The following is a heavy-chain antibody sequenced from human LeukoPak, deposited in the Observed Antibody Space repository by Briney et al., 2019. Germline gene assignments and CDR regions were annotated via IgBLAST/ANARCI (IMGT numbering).Heavy chain of an antibody. V-gene: IGHV3-9*01. CDR3: ARQSTPHGNFDY. CDR1: GFTFDDCA. J-gene: IGHJ4*02. Sequence: GGSLRLSCAASGFTFDDCAMHWVRQAPGKGLEWVSGISWNSGSIGYADSVKGRFTISRDNAKNSLYLQMNSLRAEDTALYYCARQSTPHGNFDYWGQGTLVTVSS. D-gene: IGHD5-24*01. CDR2: ISWNSGSI.